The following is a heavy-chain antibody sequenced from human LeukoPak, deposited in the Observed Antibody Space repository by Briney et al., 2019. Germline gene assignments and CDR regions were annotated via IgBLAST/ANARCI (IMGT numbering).Heavy chain of an antibody. J-gene: IGHJ4*02. CDR3: ARGAYFDWLLSYLDY. D-gene: IGHD3-9*01. CDR2: INSDGGST. CDR1: GFTFSSYW. V-gene: IGHV3-74*01. Sequence: GGSLRLSCAASGFTFSSYWMHWVRQAPGKGLVWVSRINSDGGSTSYADSVKGRFTISRDNAKNTLYLQMNSLRAEDTAVYYCARGAYFDWLLSYLDYWGQGTLVTVSS.